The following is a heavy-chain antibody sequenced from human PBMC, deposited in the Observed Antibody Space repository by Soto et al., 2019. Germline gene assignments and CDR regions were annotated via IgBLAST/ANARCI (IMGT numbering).Heavy chain of an antibody. D-gene: IGHD2-15*01. CDR1: GGSISSSNW. V-gene: IGHV4-4*02. Sequence: SETLSLTCAVSGGSISSSNWWSWVRQPPGKGLEWIGEIYHSGSTNYNPSLKSRVTISVDTSKNQFSLKLSSVTAADTAVYYCARRHVGYCSGGSCYMLRSEWFDPWGQGTLVTVSS. CDR3: ARRHVGYCSGGSCYMLRSEWFDP. J-gene: IGHJ5*02. CDR2: IYHSGST.